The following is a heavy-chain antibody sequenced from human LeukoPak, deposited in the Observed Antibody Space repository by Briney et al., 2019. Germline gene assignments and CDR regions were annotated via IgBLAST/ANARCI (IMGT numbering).Heavy chain of an antibody. CDR2: IGTSGNTI. V-gene: IGHV3-48*01. Sequence: GGALGLSCAASGFTFSGYIMNWVRQAPGKGLEWVSFIGTSGNTIYYADFVKGRFTVSRDNAKNSLYLQMNSLRAEDTAVYYCARDQWLDYWGQGTLVTVSS. J-gene: IGHJ4*02. CDR1: GFTFSGYI. CDR3: ARDQWLDY. D-gene: IGHD6-19*01.